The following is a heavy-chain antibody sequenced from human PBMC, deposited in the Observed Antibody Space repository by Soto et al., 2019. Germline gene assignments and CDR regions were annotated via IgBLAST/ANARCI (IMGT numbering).Heavy chain of an antibody. CDR2: IYYSGST. J-gene: IGHJ4*02. D-gene: IGHD3-22*01. V-gene: IGHV4-30-4*01. CDR1: GGSISSGDYY. Sequence: PSETLSLTCTVSGGSISSGDYYWSWIRQPPGKGLEWIGYIYYSGSTYYNPSLKSRVTISVDTSKNQFSLKLSSVTAADTAVYYCARFDDSSGYADYWGQGTLVTVSS. CDR3: ARFDDSSGYADY.